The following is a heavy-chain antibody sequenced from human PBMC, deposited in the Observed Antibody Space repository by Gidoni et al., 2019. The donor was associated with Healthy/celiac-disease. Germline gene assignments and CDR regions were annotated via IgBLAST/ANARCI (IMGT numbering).Heavy chain of an antibody. Sequence: QVQLVESGGGVVQPGRSLRLSCAASGFTFSSFAMHWVRQAPGKGLEWVAVISYDGSNKYYADSVKGRFTISRDNSKNTLYLQMNSLRAEDTAVYYCARDYREMATILRDYGMDVWGQGTTVTVSS. CDR1: GFTFSSFA. J-gene: IGHJ6*02. CDR3: ARDYREMATILRDYGMDV. CDR2: ISYDGSNK. D-gene: IGHD5-12*01. V-gene: IGHV3-30-3*01.